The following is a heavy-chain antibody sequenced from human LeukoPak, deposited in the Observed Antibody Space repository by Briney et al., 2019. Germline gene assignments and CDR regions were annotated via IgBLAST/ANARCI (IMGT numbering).Heavy chain of an antibody. Sequence: GGSLRPPCAASGFTFSSYAMSWVRQAPGKGLQWVSGITGSGGSTYYADSVKGRFTISRDNSKNTLYLQMNSLRAEDTAVYYCANFPDRRDYWGQGTLVTVSS. CDR3: ANFPDRRDY. CDR2: ITGSGGST. CDR1: GFTFSSYA. J-gene: IGHJ4*02. V-gene: IGHV3-23*01.